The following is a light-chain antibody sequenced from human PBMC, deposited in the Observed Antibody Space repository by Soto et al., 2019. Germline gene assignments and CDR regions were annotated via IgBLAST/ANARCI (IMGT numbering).Light chain of an antibody. CDR3: QQYYSWPL. V-gene: IGKV3-15*01. Sequence: IVMTQSPASLSVTPGGRATLSCRAMQSVGNKVAWYQQKPGQPPSLLIYDTSTRAAAVPARFSGSGSGTAFTLTIAGLQSEDFAVYYCQQYYSWPLFGPGTKV. CDR2: DTS. J-gene: IGKJ3*01. CDR1: QSVGNK.